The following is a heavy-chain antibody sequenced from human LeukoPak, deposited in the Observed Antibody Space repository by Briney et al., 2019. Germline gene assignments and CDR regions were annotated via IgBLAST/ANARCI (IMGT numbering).Heavy chain of an antibody. V-gene: IGHV3-33*01. J-gene: IGHJ4*02. CDR3: ARDPTYYYDSSGYYFDY. CDR1: GFTFRIYS. CDR2: IWYDGSNK. D-gene: IGHD3-22*01. Sequence: GRSLRLSCAASGFTFRIYSTHWGRQAPGKGLEWVAVIWYDGSNKYYADSVKGRFTISRDNSKNTLYLQMNSLRAEDTAVYYCARDPTYYYDSSGYYFDYECQGTLVTVSS.